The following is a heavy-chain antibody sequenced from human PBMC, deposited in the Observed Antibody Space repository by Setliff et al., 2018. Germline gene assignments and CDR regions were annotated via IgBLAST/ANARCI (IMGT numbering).Heavy chain of an antibody. CDR1: GFTFSTYA. J-gene: IGHJ6*03. D-gene: IGHD3-3*01. V-gene: IGHV3-30*01. CDR2: VSYDGRNK. CDR3: ARDGPLYDNFWNAPGYMDV. Sequence: LRLSCAASGFTFSTYAIHWVRQGPGKGLEWAAIVSYDGRNKYYADSVKGRFTISRDNSKNTVSLQTNSLRPEDTAVYYCARDGPLYDNFWNAPGYMDVWGKGTTVTVSS.